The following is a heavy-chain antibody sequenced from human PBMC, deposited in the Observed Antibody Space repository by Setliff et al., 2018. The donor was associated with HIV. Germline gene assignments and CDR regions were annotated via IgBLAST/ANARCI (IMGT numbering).Heavy chain of an antibody. V-gene: IGHV4-34*01. CDR2: INHSGST. Sequence: PSETLSLTCAVYGGSFSGYYWSWIRQSPGKGLEWIGEINHSGSTNYNPSLKSRVTILGGTSKNQFSLKLSSVTAADTAVYYCARRAGSDYFTRFDYWGQGTLVTV. CDR1: GGSFSGYY. CDR3: ARRAGSDYFTRFDY. D-gene: IGHD3-10*01. J-gene: IGHJ4*02.